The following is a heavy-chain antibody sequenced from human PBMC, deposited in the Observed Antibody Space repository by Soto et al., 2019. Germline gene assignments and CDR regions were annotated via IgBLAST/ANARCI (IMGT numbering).Heavy chain of an antibody. V-gene: IGHV3-53*01. D-gene: IGHD6-6*01. CDR2: IYSGGST. CDR3: ARNDRQLVLYYGMDV. J-gene: IGHJ6*02. Sequence: QPGGSLRLSCAASGFTVSSNYMSWVRQAPGKGLEWVSVIYSGGSTYYADSVKGRFTISRDNSKNTLYLQMNSLRAEDTAVYYCARNDRQLVLYYGMDVWGQGTTVTVSS. CDR1: GFTVSSNY.